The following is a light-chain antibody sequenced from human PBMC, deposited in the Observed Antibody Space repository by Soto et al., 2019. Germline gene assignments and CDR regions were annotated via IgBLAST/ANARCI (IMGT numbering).Light chain of an antibody. CDR2: EGS. CDR3: CSYAGSSTHVV. Sequence: SALTQPASVSGSPGQSITISCTGTSSDVGSYNLVSWYQHHPGKAPKLIIYEGSKRPSGVSNRFSGSKSGNTASLTISGLQAEDEADYYCCSYAGSSTHVVFGGGTKLTVL. J-gene: IGLJ2*01. V-gene: IGLV2-23*01. CDR1: SSDVGSYNL.